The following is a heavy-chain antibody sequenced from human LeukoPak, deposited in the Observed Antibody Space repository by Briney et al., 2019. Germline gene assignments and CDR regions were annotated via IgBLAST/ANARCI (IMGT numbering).Heavy chain of an antibody. CDR2: IYTSGST. V-gene: IGHV4-61*02. J-gene: IGHJ4*02. CDR3: ARGSVVGELLN. CDR1: GGSISSGSYY. Sequence: SETLSLTCTVSGGSISSGSYYWSWIRQPAGKGLEWIGRIYTSGSTNYNPSLKSRVTISVDTSKNQFSLKLSSVTAADTAVYYCARGSVVGELLNWGQGTLVTVSS. D-gene: IGHD1-26*01.